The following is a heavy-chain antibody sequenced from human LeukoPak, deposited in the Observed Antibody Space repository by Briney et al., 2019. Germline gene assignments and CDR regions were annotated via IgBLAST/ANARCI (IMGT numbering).Heavy chain of an antibody. Sequence: PGGSLRLSCAASGFTFSSYAMSWVRQAPGKGLEWVSAISGSGGSTYYADSVKGRFTISRDNSKNTLYLQMNSLRAEDTAVYYCAKVEHDFWSGYYFDYWGQGTLVTVSS. J-gene: IGHJ4*02. CDR1: GFTFSSYA. D-gene: IGHD3-3*01. CDR2: ISGSGGST. V-gene: IGHV3-23*01. CDR3: AKVEHDFWSGYYFDY.